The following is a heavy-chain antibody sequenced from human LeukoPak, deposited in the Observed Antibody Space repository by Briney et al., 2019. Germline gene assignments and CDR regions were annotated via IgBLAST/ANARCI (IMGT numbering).Heavy chain of an antibody. CDR1: GFTFSSYE. CDR2: ISSSSSYI. Sequence: GGSLRLSCAASGFTFSSYEMNWVRQAPGKGLEWVSSISSSSSYIYYADSVKGRFTISRDNAKNSLYLQMNTLRAEDTAVYYCARDRFSGSYPLDYWGQGTLVTVSS. D-gene: IGHD1-26*01. J-gene: IGHJ4*02. CDR3: ARDRFSGSYPLDY. V-gene: IGHV3-21*04.